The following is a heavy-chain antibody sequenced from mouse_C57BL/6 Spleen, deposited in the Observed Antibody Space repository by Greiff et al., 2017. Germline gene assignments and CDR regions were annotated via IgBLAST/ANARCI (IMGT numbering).Heavy chain of an antibody. CDR3: ARWGLLRYYDV. J-gene: IGHJ1*03. Sequence: VQLQQSGPELVKPGASVKIPCKASGYTFTDYNMDWVKQSHGKSLEWIGDINPNNGGTFYNQKFKGKVTMTVDKSSSTAYMELRSLTSEDTAVYYCARWGLLRYYDVWGTGTTVTVSS. CDR2: INPNNGGT. D-gene: IGHD2-3*01. V-gene: IGHV1-18*01. CDR1: GYTFTDYN.